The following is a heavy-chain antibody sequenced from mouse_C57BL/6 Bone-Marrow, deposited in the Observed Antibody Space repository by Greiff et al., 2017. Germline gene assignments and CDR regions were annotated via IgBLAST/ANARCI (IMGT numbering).Heavy chain of an antibody. CDR3: ALYYSNLDY. CDR1: GYTFTSYW. V-gene: IGHV1-69*01. D-gene: IGHD2-5*01. CDR2: IDPSDSYT. Sequence: SCKASGYTFTSYWMHWVKQRPGQGLEWIGEIDPSDSYTNYNQKFKGKSTLTVDKSSSTAYMQLSSLTSEDSAVYYCALYYSNLDYWGQGTTLTVSS. J-gene: IGHJ2*01.